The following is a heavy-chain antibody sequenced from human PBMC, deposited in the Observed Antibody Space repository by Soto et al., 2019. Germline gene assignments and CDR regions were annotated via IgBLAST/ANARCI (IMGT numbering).Heavy chain of an antibody. D-gene: IGHD2-2*01. Sequence: PSETLSLTCAVYGGSFSGYYWSWIRQPPGKGLEWIGEINHSGSTNYNPSLKSRVTISVDTSKNQFSLKLSSVTAADTAVYYCASGGDIVVVPAADTRTYNWFDPWGQGTLVTVSS. V-gene: IGHV4-34*01. CDR3: ASGGDIVVVPAADTRTYNWFDP. J-gene: IGHJ5*02. CDR1: GGSFSGYY. CDR2: INHSGST.